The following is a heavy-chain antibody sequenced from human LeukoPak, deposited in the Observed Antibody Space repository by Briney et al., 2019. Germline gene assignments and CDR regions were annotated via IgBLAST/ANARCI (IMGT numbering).Heavy chain of an antibody. CDR3: AKDYNGGNCYIDY. CDR2: MSGRGVST. CDR1: GFTFTNYA. V-gene: IGHV3-23*01. J-gene: IGHJ4*02. D-gene: IGHD4-23*01. Sequence: GGSLRLSCAASGFTFTNYAMSWVRQAPGKGLEWVSGMSGRGVSTYYADSVKGQFTISSDNSKNTLYLQMNSLRAEDTAIYYCAKDYNGGNCYIDYWGQGTLVTVAS.